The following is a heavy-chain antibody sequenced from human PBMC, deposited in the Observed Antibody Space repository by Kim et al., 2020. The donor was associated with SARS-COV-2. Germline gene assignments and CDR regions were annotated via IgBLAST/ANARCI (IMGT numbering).Heavy chain of an antibody. Sequence: GGSLRLSCAASGFTFRSDWMTWVRQAPGKGLEWVASIKEDGSEKYYVDSVKGRFTISRDNAENSLYLQMNSLRDEDTAVYYCARYRNGMAYWGQETLV. D-gene: IGHD2-8*01. J-gene: IGHJ4*02. CDR2: IKEDGSEK. CDR3: ARYRNGMAY. CDR1: GFTFRSDW. V-gene: IGHV3-7*01.